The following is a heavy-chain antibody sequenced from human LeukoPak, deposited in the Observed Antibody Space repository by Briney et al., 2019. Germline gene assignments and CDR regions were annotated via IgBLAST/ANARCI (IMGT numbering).Heavy chain of an antibody. V-gene: IGHV3-23*01. CDR2: ISGSGGST. CDR3: AKCPYYDSSGNDY. CDR1: GFTFSTYA. J-gene: IGHJ4*02. Sequence: PGGSLRLSCAASGFTFSTYAMSWVRQAPGKGLEWVSAISGSGGSTYYADSVKGRFTISRDNSKNTLYLQMNSLTAEDTAVYYCAKCPYYDSSGNDYWGQGTLVTVSS. D-gene: IGHD3-22*01.